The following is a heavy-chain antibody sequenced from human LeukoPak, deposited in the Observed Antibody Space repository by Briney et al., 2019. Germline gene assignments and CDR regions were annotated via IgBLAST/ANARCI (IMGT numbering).Heavy chain of an antibody. D-gene: IGHD6-13*01. J-gene: IGHJ4*02. CDR1: GYTFTGYY. CDR2: INPNNGGT. CDR3: ARDRGSSWFADY. V-gene: IGHV1-2*02. Sequence: ASVEVSCKASGYTFTGYYIHWVRQAPGQGLEWMGWINPNNGGTKYAQRFRGRVTMTSDTSISTAYMELSRLRSDDTAIYYCARDRGSSWFADYWGQGSRVTVSS.